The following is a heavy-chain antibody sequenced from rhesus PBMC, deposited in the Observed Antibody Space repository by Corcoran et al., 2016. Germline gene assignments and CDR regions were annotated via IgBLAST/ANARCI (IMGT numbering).Heavy chain of an antibody. V-gene: IGHV4-73*01. CDR2: INGNRASP. CDR3: ARVFFRRFDV. D-gene: IGHD3-3*01. CDR1: GGSISGYY. J-gene: IGHJ5-1*01. Sequence: QVKLQQWGEGLVKPSETLSLTCAVYGGSISGYYWSWIRQPPGKGLDWIGNINGNRASPNYHPSRKNRVTISKAPSKNQFSLELSSVTAADTAVYYCARVFFRRFDVWGPGVLVTVSS.